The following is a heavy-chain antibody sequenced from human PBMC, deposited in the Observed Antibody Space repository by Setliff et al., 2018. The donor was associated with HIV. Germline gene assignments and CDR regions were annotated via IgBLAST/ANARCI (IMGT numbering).Heavy chain of an antibody. J-gene: IGHJ4*02. CDR2: ISSTVGFT. CDR3: TRQGYLGSGNPIPFDY. Sequence: GGSLRLSCAASGFTFSDYYMHWIRQAPGKGLEWLSYISSTVGFTNYADSVKGRFTISRDNAKNSLYLQMTNLRAEDTAVYYCTRQGYLGSGNPIPFDYWGPGTLVTVSS. CDR1: GFTFSDYY. D-gene: IGHD3-10*01. V-gene: IGHV3-11*03.